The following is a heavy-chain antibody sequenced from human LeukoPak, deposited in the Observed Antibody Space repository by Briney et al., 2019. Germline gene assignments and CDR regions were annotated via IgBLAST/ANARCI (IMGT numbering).Heavy chain of an antibody. CDR2: INSDGSST. J-gene: IGHJ4*02. CDR1: GFTFSSYW. CDR3: ASWEVPAVMPQDY. V-gene: IGHV3-74*01. Sequence: GGSLRLSCAVSGFTFSSYWMHWVRQAPGKGLVWVSRINSDGSSTSYAGSVKGRFAISRDNAKNTLYLQMNSLRAEDTAVYYCASWEVPAVMPQDYWGQGTLVTVSS. D-gene: IGHD2-2*01.